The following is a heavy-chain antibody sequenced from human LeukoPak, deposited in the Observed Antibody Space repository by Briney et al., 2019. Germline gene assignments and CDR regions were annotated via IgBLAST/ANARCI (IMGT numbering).Heavy chain of an antibody. D-gene: IGHD6-19*01. CDR1: SYSIRSGGDY. J-gene: IGHJ4*02. V-gene: IGHV4-38-2*01. CDR3: ARQTAVAAPFDK. CDR2: MHQGGST. Sequence: PSETLSLTCGVSSYSIRSGGDYWAWIRQPPGKGLEWIGSMHQGGSTYYNPSLKRRLSISVDTSKNQFSLKLSFVAAAGTALYYCARQTAVAAPFDKWGQGTLVTISS.